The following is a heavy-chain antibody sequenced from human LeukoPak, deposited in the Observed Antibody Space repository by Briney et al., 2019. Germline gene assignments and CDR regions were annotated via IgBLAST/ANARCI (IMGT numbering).Heavy chain of an antibody. D-gene: IGHD2-15*01. V-gene: IGHV1-2*06. CDR3: ARGGSDY. CDR2: INTYGGGT. J-gene: IGHJ4*02. Sequence: GASEKVSCKASGYTFTGYYIHWIRQAPGQGLEWMGHINTYGGGTDYARKFQGRVTMTRDTSITTAYMELSRLRSDDTAVYYCARGGSDYWGQGTLVTVSS. CDR1: GYTFTGYY.